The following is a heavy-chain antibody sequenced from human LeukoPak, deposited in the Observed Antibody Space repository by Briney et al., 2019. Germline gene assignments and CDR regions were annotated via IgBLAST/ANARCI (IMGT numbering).Heavy chain of an antibody. CDR2: ISSSSSTI. J-gene: IGHJ4*02. D-gene: IGHD6-19*01. V-gene: IGHV3-11*04. Sequence: GGSLRLSCAASGFTFSDYYMSWIRQPPGKRLEYISYISSSSSTINYADSVKGRFTISRNNAKNSLYLQMNSLRAEDTAVYYCARVGGWYEVDYWGQGTLVTVSS. CDR3: ARVGGWYEVDY. CDR1: GFTFSDYY.